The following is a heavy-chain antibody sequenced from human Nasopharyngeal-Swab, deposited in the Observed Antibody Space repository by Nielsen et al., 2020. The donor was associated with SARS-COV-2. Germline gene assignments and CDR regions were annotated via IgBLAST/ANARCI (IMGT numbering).Heavy chain of an antibody. D-gene: IGHD1-26*01. J-gene: IGHJ4*02. Sequence: EGSLRLSCAASGFTFSSYAMSWVRQAPGKGLEWVSAISGSGGSTYYADSVKGRFTISRDNSKNTLYLQMNSLRAEDTAVYYCARDRDYSGIQFDSWGQGTLVTVSS. CDR2: ISGSGGST. CDR1: GFTFSSYA. V-gene: IGHV3-23*01. CDR3: ARDRDYSGIQFDS.